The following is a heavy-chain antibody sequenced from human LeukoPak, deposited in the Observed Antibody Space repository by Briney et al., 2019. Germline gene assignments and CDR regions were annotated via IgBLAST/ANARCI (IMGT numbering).Heavy chain of an antibody. CDR2: IKQDGSEK. D-gene: IGHD4-17*01. Sequence: GGSLRLSCAASGFTFSSYWMSWVRQAPGKGLEWVANIKQDGSEKYYVDSVKGRFTISRDNAKNSLYLQMNSLRAEGTAVYYCAGEGYGDYEGDYWGQGTLVTVSS. J-gene: IGHJ4*02. CDR1: GFTFSSYW. V-gene: IGHV3-7*01. CDR3: AGEGYGDYEGDY.